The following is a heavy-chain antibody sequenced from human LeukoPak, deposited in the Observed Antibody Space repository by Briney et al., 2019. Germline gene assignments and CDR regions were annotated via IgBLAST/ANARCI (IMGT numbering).Heavy chain of an antibody. J-gene: IGHJ4*02. CDR2: INHSGST. D-gene: IGHD3-10*01. CDR1: GGSFSGYY. CDR3: ARGNMVRGVMDY. V-gene: IGHV4-34*01. Sequence: SETLSLTCAVYGGSFSGYYWSWIRQPPGKGLEWIGEINHSGSTNYNPSLKSRVTISVDTSKNQFSLKLSSVTAADTAVYYRARGNMVRGVMDYWGQGTLVTVSS.